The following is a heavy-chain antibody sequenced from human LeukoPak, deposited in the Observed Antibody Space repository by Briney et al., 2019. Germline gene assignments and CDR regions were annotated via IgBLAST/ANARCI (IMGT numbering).Heavy chain of an antibody. CDR2: TRKKVKSYTT. J-gene: IGHJ6*03. V-gene: IGHV3-72*01. CDR3: AREPGPYDFWSGHYYYYYYYMDV. CDR1: GFTFSDHY. D-gene: IGHD3-3*01. Sequence: GGSLSLSCAASGFTFSDHYMDWARQAPGKGLEWVGRTRKKVKSYTTKYAASVKGRFTISRDDSKTSLYLQMNSLKTEDTAVYYCAREPGPYDFWSGHYYYYYYYMDVWGKGTTVTVSS.